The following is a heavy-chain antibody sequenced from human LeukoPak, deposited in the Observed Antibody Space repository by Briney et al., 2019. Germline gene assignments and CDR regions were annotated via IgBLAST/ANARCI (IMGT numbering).Heavy chain of an antibody. Sequence: ASVKVSCKASGYTFTSYGISWVRQAPGQGLEWMGWISPYNGNTNYAQKLQDRVTTTTDTSTTTAYMELRSLRSDDTAVYYCARGGYSDGYVYWGQGTLVTVSS. CDR3: ARGGYSDGYVY. D-gene: IGHD5-18*01. J-gene: IGHJ4*02. V-gene: IGHV1-18*01. CDR2: ISPYNGNT. CDR1: GYTFTSYG.